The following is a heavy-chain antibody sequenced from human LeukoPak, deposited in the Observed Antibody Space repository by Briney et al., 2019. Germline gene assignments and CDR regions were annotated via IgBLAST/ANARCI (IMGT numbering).Heavy chain of an antibody. CDR1: GLTVSSNY. J-gene: IGHJ6*02. V-gene: IGHV3-53*04. D-gene: IGHD3-16*01. CDR3: ARDNRGGFYHNGMDV. Sequence: GGSLRLSCAASGLTVSSNYMSWVRQAPGKGLEWVSSIYIDGSTYYADSVKGRFTLPRHNSKNTLYLQMNSLRAEDTAVYYCARDNRGGFYHNGMDVWGQGTTVSVSS. CDR2: IYIDGST.